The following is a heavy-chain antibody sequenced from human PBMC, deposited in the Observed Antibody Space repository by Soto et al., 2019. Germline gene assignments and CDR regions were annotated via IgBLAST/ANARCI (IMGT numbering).Heavy chain of an antibody. CDR1: GGSFSGYY. CDR3: GGVVDRLGMDV. CDR2: INHSGST. J-gene: IGHJ6*02. Sequence: SETLSLTCAVYGGSFSGYYWTWIRQPPGTGLEWIGEINHSGSTNYNPSLKSRVIISVDTSKNQFSLKLTSVTAADTAVYYCGGVVDRLGMDVWGQGTTVTVSS. V-gene: IGHV4-34*01. D-gene: IGHD2-15*01.